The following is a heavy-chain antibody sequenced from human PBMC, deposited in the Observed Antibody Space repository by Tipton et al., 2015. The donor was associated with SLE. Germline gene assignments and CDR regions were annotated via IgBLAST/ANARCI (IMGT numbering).Heavy chain of an antibody. CDR2: IRYDGSNK. D-gene: IGHD3-10*01. V-gene: IGHV3-30*02. CDR1: GFSFSSYG. CDR3: AKDAWGRLGYFDY. J-gene: IGHJ4*02. Sequence: SLRLSCAASGFSFSSYGMQWVRQAPGKGLEWVAFIRYDGSNKYYADSVKGRFTISRDNSKNTLYLQMNSLRAEDTAVYYCAKDAWGRLGYFDYWGQGTLVTVSS.